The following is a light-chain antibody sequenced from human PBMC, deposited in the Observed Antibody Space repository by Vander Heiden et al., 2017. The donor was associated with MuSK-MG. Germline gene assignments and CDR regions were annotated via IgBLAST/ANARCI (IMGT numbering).Light chain of an antibody. J-gene: IGKJ2*01. CDR1: QDISNY. CDR3: QQYDNLLMYT. Sequence: DIPMTQSPSSLSASVGDRVTITCQASQDISNYLNWYQQKPGKAPKLLIYDASKLETGVPSRFSGSGSGTDFTFTISSLQPEDIATYYCQQYDNLLMYTFGQGTKLEIK. CDR2: DAS. V-gene: IGKV1-33*01.